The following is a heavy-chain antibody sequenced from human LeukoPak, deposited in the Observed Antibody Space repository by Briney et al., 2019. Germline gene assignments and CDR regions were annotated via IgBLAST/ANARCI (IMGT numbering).Heavy chain of an antibody. V-gene: IGHV3-48*04. CDR3: ARLRGYSYGYGDY. CDR1: GFTFSSYG. J-gene: IGHJ4*02. Sequence: GRSLRLSCAASGFTFSSYGMHWVRQAPGKGLEWVSYISSSGNTIDYADSVKGRFTISRDNAKNSLYLQMVSLRAEDTAVYYCARLRGYSYGYGDYWGQGTLVTVSS. CDR2: ISSSGNTI. D-gene: IGHD5-18*01.